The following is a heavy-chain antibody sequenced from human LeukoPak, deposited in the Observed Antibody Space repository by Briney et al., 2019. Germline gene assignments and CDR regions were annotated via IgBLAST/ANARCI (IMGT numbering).Heavy chain of an antibody. CDR2: INQDGSVK. CDR1: GFAFSTYW. CDR3: TRDFVF. J-gene: IGHJ4*02. Sequence: GGSLSLSCAASGFAFSTYWMDWVRQAPGKGLEWVGNINQDGSVKHYVGSVRGRFTISRDNDRNSVYLQMNALRVEDTAMYYCTRDFVFWGQGTLVTASS. D-gene: IGHD3-3*01. V-gene: IGHV3-7*01.